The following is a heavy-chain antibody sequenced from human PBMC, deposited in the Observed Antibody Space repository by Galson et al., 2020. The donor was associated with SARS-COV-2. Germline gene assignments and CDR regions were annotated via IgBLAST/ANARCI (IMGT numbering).Heavy chain of an antibody. D-gene: IGHD2-15*01. V-gene: IGHV1-69*02. CDR2: IIPILGIV. Sequence: SVKVSCKASAGTFSSYIISWVRQAPGQGLEWMGRIIPILGIVNYAQKLQGRVTITADTSTRTAYMELSSLRSEDTAVYYCARQTSEVIYSGYYYYGLDAWGQGTTVTVPS. CDR1: AGTFSSYI. CDR3: ARQTSEVIYSGYYYYGLDA. J-gene: IGHJ6*02.